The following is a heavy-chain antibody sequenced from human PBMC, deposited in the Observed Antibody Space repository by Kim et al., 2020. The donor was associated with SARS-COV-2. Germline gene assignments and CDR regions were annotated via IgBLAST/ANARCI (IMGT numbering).Heavy chain of an antibody. V-gene: IGHV3-33*01. CDR3: ARDMSVLGWLQKAPSSIFDY. CDR1: GFTFSSYG. CDR2: IWYDGSNK. Sequence: GGSLRLSCAASGFTFSSYGMHWVRQAPGKGLEWVAVIWYDGSNKYYADSVKGRFTISRDNSKNTLYLQMNSLRAEDTAVYYCARDMSVLGWLQKAPSSIFDYWGQGTLVTVSS. D-gene: IGHD5-12*01. J-gene: IGHJ4*02.